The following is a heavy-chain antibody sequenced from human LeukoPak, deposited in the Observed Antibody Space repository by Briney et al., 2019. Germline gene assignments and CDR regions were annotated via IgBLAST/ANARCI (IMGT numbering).Heavy chain of an antibody. CDR1: GGSISSSSYY. D-gene: IGHD3-10*01. V-gene: IGHV4-39*01. CDR2: IYYSGST. J-gene: IGHJ4*02. Sequence: TPSETLSLTCTVSGGSISSSSYYWGWIRQPPGKGLEWIGSIYYSGSTYYNPSLKSRVTISVDTSKNQFSLKLSSVTAADTAVYYCARFGIHAYYFDYWGQGTLVTVSS. CDR3: ARFGIHAYYFDY.